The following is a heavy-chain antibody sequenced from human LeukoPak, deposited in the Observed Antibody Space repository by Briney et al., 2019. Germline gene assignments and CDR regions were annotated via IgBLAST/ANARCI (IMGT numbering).Heavy chain of an antibody. CDR1: GFTLSTYS. CDR3: ARCSGSSTYHSDDY. CDR2: ISSKSRYI. D-gene: IGHD2-15*01. Sequence: GGSLRLSCVVSGFTLSTYSINWVRQAPGKVLEWVSSISSKSRYIYYADSVKGRFTISRDNAKNSLSLQMNSLRAEDTAVYYCARCSGSSTYHSDDYWGQGTLVTVSS. J-gene: IGHJ4*02. V-gene: IGHV3-21*01.